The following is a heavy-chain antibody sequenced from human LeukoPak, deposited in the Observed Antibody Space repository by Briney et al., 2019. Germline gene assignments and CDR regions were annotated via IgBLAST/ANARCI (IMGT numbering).Heavy chain of an antibody. CDR1: GFSFSDFG. D-gene: IGHD3-22*01. V-gene: IGHV3-21*01. CDR2: ISAHSRYI. J-gene: IGHJ4*02. Sequence: GGSLRLSCAASGFSFSDFGMNWVRQAPGKGLEWVSSISAHSRYIYYADSVKGRFTISRDNAQTSLYLEMNSLRGEDSAVYYCARDPVADYYDSSAVDYWGQGTLVTVSS. CDR3: ARDPVADYYDSSAVDY.